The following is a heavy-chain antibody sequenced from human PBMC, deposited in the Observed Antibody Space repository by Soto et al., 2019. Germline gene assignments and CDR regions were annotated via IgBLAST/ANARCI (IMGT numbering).Heavy chain of an antibody. D-gene: IGHD6-19*01. Sequence: GGSVRQSCAEAEIIFSGDGRHCVRQAPGKGLEWVAVISYDGSNKYYADSVKGRFTISRDNSKNTLYLQMNSLRAEDTAVYYCAKDIAVAGTRWGLDYWGQGTLVTVSS. CDR2: ISYDGSNK. CDR1: EIIFSGDG. J-gene: IGHJ4*02. CDR3: AKDIAVAGTRWGLDY. V-gene: IGHV3-30*18.